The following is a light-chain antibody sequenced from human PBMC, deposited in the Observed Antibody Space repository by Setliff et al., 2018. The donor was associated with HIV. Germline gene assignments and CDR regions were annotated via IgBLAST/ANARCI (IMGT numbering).Light chain of an antibody. Sequence: QSVLTQPRSVSGSPGQSVTFSCTGSSSDVGAYNYVSWYQQHPGKAPKLIIYDVSKRPSGVPDRFSGSKSGDTASLTISGLQSEDEADYYCCSYAGTYTYIFGTGTKVTVL. CDR1: SSDVGAYNY. J-gene: IGLJ1*01. V-gene: IGLV2-11*01. CDR2: DVS. CDR3: CSYAGTYTYI.